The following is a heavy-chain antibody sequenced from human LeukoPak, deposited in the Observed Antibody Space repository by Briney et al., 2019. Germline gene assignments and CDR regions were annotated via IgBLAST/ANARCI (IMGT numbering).Heavy chain of an antibody. J-gene: IGHJ4*02. CDR3: ARGVGEYCSGGSCPTVNYFDY. CDR1: VFTFSSYA. D-gene: IGHD2-15*01. V-gene: IGHV3-64*01. CDR2: ISSNGGST. Sequence: GGSLRLSCAASVFTFSSYAMHWVRQAPGKGLEYVSAISSNGGSTYYVNSVKGRFTISRDNSKNTLYLQIGSLRAEDRAVYYCARGVGEYCSGGSCPTVNYFDYWGQGTLVTVSS.